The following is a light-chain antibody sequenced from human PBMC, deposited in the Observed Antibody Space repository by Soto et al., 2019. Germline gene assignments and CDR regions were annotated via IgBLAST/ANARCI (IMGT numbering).Light chain of an antibody. Sequence: QSALTQPPSASGSPGQSVSISCSEVGSGFRGRNSVSWYQQHPGKAPRLIIYEVSKRPSGIPDRFSGSKSGTSATLGITGLQTGDEADYYCGTWDSSLSAVVFGGGTKLTVL. J-gene: IGLJ2*01. V-gene: IGLV2-8*01. CDR3: GTWDSSLSAVV. CDR2: EVS. CDR1: GSGFRGRNS.